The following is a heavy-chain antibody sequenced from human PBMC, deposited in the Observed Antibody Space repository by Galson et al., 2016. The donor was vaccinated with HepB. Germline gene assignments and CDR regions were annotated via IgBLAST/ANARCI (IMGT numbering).Heavy chain of an antibody. CDR1: GFTFSTYD. CDR2: ISYDGSNK. J-gene: IGHJ4*02. D-gene: IGHD3-10*01. Sequence: SLRLSCAASGFTFSTYDMHWVRRAPGKGLEWLAIISYDGSNKYYADSVKGRFTISRDTSKNTLYLQMNSLRAEDTAVYYCARGGHFGSGSFFDYWGQGTLVTVSS. CDR3: ARGGHFGSGSFFDY. V-gene: IGHV3-30-3*01.